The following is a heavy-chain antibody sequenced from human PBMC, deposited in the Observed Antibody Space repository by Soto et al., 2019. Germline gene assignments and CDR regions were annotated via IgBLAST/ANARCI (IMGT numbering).Heavy chain of an antibody. CDR3: ARAAEYAILGRWSWGRQLNCFAP. J-gene: IGHJ5*02. CDR1: GGTFSSYA. V-gene: IGHV1-69*13. D-gene: IGHD3-3*02. Sequence: GASVKVSCKASGGTFSSYAISWVRQAPGQGLEWMGGIIPIFGTANYAQKFQGRVTITADESTSTAYMELSSLRSEDTAVYYCARAAEYAILGRWSWGRQLNCFAPGGQETWVTVPS. CDR2: IIPIFGTA.